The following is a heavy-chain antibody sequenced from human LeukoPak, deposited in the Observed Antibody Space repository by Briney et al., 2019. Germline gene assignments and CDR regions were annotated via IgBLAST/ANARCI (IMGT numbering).Heavy chain of an antibody. D-gene: IGHD2-2*01. CDR1: GFTFSSYW. CDR3: VNLGYCTTSSCQP. V-gene: IGHV3-74*01. CDR2: INSDGSNT. J-gene: IGHJ4*02. Sequence: PGGSLRLSCAASGFTFSSYWMHWVRQAPGKGLVWVSRINSDGSNTTYADSVKGRFTISRDNAKNTLYLQMNSLRVEDTAVYYCVNLGYCTTSSCQPWGQGTLVTVSS.